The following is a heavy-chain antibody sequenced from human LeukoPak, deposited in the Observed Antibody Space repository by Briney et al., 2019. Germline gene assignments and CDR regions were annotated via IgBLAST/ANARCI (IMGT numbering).Heavy chain of an antibody. Sequence: GGSVRLSCAASGFTFSSYAMHWVRQAPGKGLEWVAVISYDGSNKYYADSVKGRFTISRDNSKNTLYLQMNSLRAEDTAVYYCARAMSAYSSSSIADIWGQGTMVTVSS. J-gene: IGHJ3*02. D-gene: IGHD6-6*01. V-gene: IGHV3-30-3*01. CDR1: GFTFSSYA. CDR3: ARAMSAYSSSSIADI. CDR2: ISYDGSNK.